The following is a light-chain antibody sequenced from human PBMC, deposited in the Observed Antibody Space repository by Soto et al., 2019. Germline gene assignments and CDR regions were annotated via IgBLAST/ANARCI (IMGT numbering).Light chain of an antibody. Sequence: EIVLTQSPATLSLSTGERATLSCRASQSVSSGYLAWYQQKPGQAPRLLIYGASSRATGIPDRFSGRGSGTDFTLTISGLEPEDCAVYYCQQYVTSPLTFCGGTKVDIK. V-gene: IGKV3-20*01. J-gene: IGKJ4*01. CDR2: GAS. CDR1: QSVSSGY. CDR3: QQYVTSPLT.